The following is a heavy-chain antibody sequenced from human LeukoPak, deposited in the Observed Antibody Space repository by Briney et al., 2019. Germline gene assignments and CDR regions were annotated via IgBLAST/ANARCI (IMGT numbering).Heavy chain of an antibody. V-gene: IGHV4-39*07. D-gene: IGHD3-10*01. CDR1: GGSISSSSYH. Sequence: SETLSLTCTVSGGSISSSSYHRGWIRQSPGKGLEWIGSISYNGRTYYDPSLKSRVTISVDTSKNQFSLRLSSVTAADTAVYYCVREGWAMVRGVDYQYYYMDVWGKGTTVTVSS. J-gene: IGHJ6*03. CDR3: VREGWAMVRGVDYQYYYMDV. CDR2: ISYNGRT.